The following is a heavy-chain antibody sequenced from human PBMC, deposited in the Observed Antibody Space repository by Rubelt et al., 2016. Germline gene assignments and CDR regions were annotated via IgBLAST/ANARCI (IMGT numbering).Heavy chain of an antibody. CDR2: IYYSATT. CDR1: GGSISSGGYY. Sequence: QVQLQESGPGLVKPSQTLSLTCSVFGGSISSGGYYWSWIRQFPGKGLEWIGYIYYSATTYYNPSLKSRLSISADTSKNQFSLKRNSVTAADTAVYYGAGDLGRTGYLDAFEIWGQGTMVTVSS. CDR3: AGDLGRTGYLDAFEI. D-gene: IGHD2-8*02. V-gene: IGHV4-31*03. J-gene: IGHJ3*02.